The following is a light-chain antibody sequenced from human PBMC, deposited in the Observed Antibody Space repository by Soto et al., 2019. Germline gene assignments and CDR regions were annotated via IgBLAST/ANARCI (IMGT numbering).Light chain of an antibody. V-gene: IGKV3-15*01. CDR3: QQYNNWPPPLT. CDR2: GAS. CDR1: QSVSSN. J-gene: IGKJ4*01. Sequence: EIVMTQSPATLSVSPGERATLSCRASQSVSSNLAWSQQKPGQAPRLLIYGASTRATGIPARFSGSGSGTECTLTISSLQSEDFAVYYCQQYNNWPPPLTCGGGTNVEIK.